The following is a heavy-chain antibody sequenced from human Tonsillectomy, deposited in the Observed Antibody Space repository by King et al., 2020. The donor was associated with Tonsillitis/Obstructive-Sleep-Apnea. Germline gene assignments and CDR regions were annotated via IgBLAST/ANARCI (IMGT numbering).Heavy chain of an antibody. D-gene: IGHD3-22*01. CDR3: ARPMEGFYDSGGYRFDY. CDR2: IGAYNGNT. J-gene: IGHJ4*02. V-gene: IGHV1-18*01. CDR1: GYTFTSYG. Sequence: QLVQSGAEVKKPGASVKVSCKASGYTFTSYGISWVRQAPGQGLEWMGWIGAYNGNTNYAQKLQGRVTMTTDTSTSTAYMELRSLRSDDTAVYYCARPMEGFYDSGGYRFDYWGQGTLVTVSS.